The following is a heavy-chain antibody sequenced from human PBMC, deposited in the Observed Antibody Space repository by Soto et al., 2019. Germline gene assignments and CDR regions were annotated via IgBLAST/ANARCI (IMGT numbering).Heavy chain of an antibody. D-gene: IGHD4-17*01. V-gene: IGHV1-8*01. J-gene: IGHJ6*03. CDR1: GYTFTSYD. CDR3: ARACHDYGDYYYYYYYYMDV. CDR2: MNPNSGNT. Sequence: ASVKVSCKASGYTFTSYDINWVRQATGQGLEWMGWMNPNSGNTDYAQKFQGRVTMTTDTSTSTAYMELRSLRSDDTAVYYCARACHDYGDYYYYYYYYMDVWGKGTTVTVSS.